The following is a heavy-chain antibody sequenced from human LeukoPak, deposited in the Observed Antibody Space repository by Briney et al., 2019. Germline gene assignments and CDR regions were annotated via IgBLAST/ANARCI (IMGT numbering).Heavy chain of an antibody. D-gene: IGHD6-19*01. J-gene: IGHJ4*02. V-gene: IGHV3-9*01. CDR2: ISWNSGYI. CDR3: AKVRGTYSSGYFFDY. CDR1: GFTFDNYA. Sequence: PGGSLRLTCAASGFTFDNYAMHWVRQPPGKGLEWLSIISWNSGYIGYADSVKGRFTISIDNAKKSLDLQMNSLRAEDTAFYYCAKVRGTYSSGYFFDYWGQGTLVTVS.